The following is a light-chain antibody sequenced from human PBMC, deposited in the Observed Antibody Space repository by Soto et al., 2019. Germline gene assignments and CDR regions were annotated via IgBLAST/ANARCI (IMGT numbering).Light chain of an antibody. J-gene: IGKJ1*01. CDR1: QSVSSYY. CDR3: QQYGSSPTWT. CDR2: SAS. V-gene: IGKV3-20*01. Sequence: EIVLTQSPGTLSLSPGEKATLSCRASQSVSSYYLAWYQQKPGQAPRLLIYSASSRATGIPDRFSGSGSGTEFTLTISRREPEDFAVYYCQQYGSSPTWTFGQGTNVELK.